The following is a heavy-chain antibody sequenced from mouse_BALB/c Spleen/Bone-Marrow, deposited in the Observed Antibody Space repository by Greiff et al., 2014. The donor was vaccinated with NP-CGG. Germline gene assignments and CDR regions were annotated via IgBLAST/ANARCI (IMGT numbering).Heavy chain of an antibody. CDR2: INPGNGGT. D-gene: IGHD6-2*01. CDR3: ARGSPY. CDR1: SYTFTNYY. V-gene: IGHV1S81*02. J-gene: IGHJ3*01. Sequence: QVQLQQSGAGLVKPGASVKLSCKTSSYTFTNYYIYWVKQRPGQGLEWIGEINPGNGGTNFNERFKSKATLTVDKSSTTAYILLTSLTSEDSAVYYCARGSPYWGQGTLVTVSA.